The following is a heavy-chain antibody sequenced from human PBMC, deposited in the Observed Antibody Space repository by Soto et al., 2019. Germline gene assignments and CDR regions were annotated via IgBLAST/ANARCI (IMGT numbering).Heavy chain of an antibody. CDR3: ARESGGATATLDYYYFYMDV. V-gene: IGHV1-2*04. J-gene: IGHJ6*03. Sequence: QVQLVQSGAEVKKPGASVTVSCRASGNTFTGYYMHWVRQAPGRGLEWMGWINPNSGVTKYAQKFQGWVTMTRDTSIRTVYMELSRLRSDDTAVYYCARESGGATATLDYYYFYMDVWGTGTTVTVSS. CDR2: INPNSGVT. CDR1: GNTFTGYY. D-gene: IGHD5-12*01.